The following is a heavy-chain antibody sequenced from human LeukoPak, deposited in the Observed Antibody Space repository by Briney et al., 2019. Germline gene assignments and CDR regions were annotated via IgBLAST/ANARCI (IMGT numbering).Heavy chain of an antibody. CDR1: GDSPSRLY. Sequence: PSETLSLTCTVSGDSPSRLYWSWIRQPAGKGLEWIGRIYSSGNTNYNPILQSRVAMPVDTSKNQFSLKLTSVTAADTAVYYCAREGGNSYGPWYYDLWGRGTQITVSS. D-gene: IGHD5-18*01. CDR3: AREGGNSYGPWYYDL. J-gene: IGHJ2*01. V-gene: IGHV4-4*07. CDR2: IYSSGNT.